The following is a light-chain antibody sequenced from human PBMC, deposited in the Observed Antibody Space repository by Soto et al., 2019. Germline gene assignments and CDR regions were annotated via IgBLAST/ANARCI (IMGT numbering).Light chain of an antibody. J-gene: IGKJ1*01. CDR3: QQYGSSPKT. Sequence: ILLTPFPSTLSLSPGGRATLLCRASPSVSSTYLAWYQQKPGQAPRLLISGASSRATGIPDRFSGSGSGADFTLTITRLEPEDFAVYYCQQYGSSPKTFGQGTKVDIK. CDR1: PSVSSTY. V-gene: IGKV3-20*01. CDR2: GAS.